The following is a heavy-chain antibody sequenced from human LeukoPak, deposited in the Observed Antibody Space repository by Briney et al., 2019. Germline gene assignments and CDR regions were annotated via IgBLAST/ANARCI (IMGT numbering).Heavy chain of an antibody. V-gene: IGHV3-66*02. D-gene: IGHD4-23*01. CDR1: GFTVSSNY. Sequence: GGSLRLSCAASGFTVSSNYMSWVRQAPGKGLEWVSVIYSGGSTYYADSVKGRSTISRDNSKNTLYLQMNSLRAEDTAVYYCARDGGSRGLDAFDIWGQGTMVTVSS. J-gene: IGHJ3*02. CDR2: IYSGGST. CDR3: ARDGGSRGLDAFDI.